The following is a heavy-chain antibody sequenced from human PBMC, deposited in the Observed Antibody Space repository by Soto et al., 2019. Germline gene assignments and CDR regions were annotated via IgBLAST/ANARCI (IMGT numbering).Heavy chain of an antibody. J-gene: IGHJ6*02. CDR2: IYYSGST. D-gene: IGHD5-12*01. V-gene: IGHV4-61*08. Sequence: ASETLSLTCAVSGGSISSGGYSWSWIRQPPGKGLEWIGYIYYSGSTNCNPSLKSRVTISVDTSKNQFSLKLSSVTAADTAVYYCARDRVLEMATNHYYYYYGMDVWGQGTTVTVSS. CDR1: GGSISSGGYS. CDR3: ARDRVLEMATNHYYYYYGMDV.